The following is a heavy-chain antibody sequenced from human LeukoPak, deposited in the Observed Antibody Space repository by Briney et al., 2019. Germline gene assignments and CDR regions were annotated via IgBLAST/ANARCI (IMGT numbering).Heavy chain of an antibody. Sequence: GGSLRLSCAASGFTFDDYAMHWVRQAPGKGLEWVSLISGDGGSTYYADFVKGRFTISRDNSKNSLYLQMNSLRTEDTALYYSATAATYSSSSDWFDPWGQGTLVTVSS. D-gene: IGHD6-6*01. CDR1: GFTFDDYA. J-gene: IGHJ5*02. V-gene: IGHV3-43*02. CDR2: ISGDGGST. CDR3: ATAATYSSSSDWFDP.